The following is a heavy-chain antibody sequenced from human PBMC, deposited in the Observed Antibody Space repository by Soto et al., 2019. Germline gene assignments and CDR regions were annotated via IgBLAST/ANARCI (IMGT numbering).Heavy chain of an antibody. Sequence: QVQLVESGGGVVQPGRSLRLSCAASGFTFSSYGMPWVRQGPGKGLEWVAMISYDGSDKDYADSVKGRFTISRDNSKNTLFLQMNALTGEDTALYYCAKDNPAVDYWGQGALVTVSS. CDR2: ISYDGSDK. CDR1: GFTFSSYG. J-gene: IGHJ4*02. V-gene: IGHV3-30*18. CDR3: AKDNPAVDY.